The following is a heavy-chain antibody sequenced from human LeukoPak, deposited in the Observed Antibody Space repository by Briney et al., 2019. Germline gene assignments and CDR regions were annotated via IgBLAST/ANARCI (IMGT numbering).Heavy chain of an antibody. Sequence: ASVKVSCKASGYTFTSYGISWVRQAPGQGLEWMGWISAYNGNTNYAQKLQGRVTMTTDTSTSTAYMELRSPRSDDTAVYYCARGLYCSSTSCYNMRGHWFDPWGQGTLVTVSS. CDR3: ARGLYCSSTSCYNMRGHWFDP. CDR1: GYTFTSYG. V-gene: IGHV1-18*01. CDR2: ISAYNGNT. D-gene: IGHD2-2*02. J-gene: IGHJ5*02.